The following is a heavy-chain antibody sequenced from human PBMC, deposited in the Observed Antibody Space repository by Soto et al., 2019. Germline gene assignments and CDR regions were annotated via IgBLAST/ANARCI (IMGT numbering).Heavy chain of an antibody. V-gene: IGHV4-4*07. J-gene: IGHJ4*02. CDR1: GGSISTYY. D-gene: IGHD3-22*01. Sequence: QVQLQESGPGLVKPSETLSLTCTVSGGSISTYYWSWIRQPAGRGLEWIGRIYSSGKTNYNPSLKSRVTMSVDTSKNQFFLKLSSVTAADTAVYYCARGGDSSGYYYASDYWGQGTLVTVSS. CDR2: IYSSGKT. CDR3: ARGGDSSGYYYASDY.